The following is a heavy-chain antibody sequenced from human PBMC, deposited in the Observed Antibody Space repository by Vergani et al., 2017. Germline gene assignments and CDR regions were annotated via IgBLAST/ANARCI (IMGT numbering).Heavy chain of an antibody. D-gene: IGHD1-26*01. CDR3: ARGREGELPRYFDY. CDR2: IIPIFGTE. Sequence: QVQLVQSGAEVKKPGSSVKVSCKASGGTFSSYAISWVRQAPGQGLEGMGGIIPIFGTENYAQKFQGIVTITADESTSTAYMELSSLRSEDTAVYYCARGREGELPRYFDYWGQGTLVTVSS. CDR1: GGTFSSYA. V-gene: IGHV1-69*01. J-gene: IGHJ4*02.